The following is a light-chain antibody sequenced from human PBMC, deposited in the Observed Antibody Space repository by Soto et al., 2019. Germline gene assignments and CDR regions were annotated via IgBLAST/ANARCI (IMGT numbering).Light chain of an antibody. Sequence: QSALTQPPSASGSPGQSVTISCTGTKNDIGVYDFVSWYQHHPGKAPKLMIYEVSNRPSGVSNRFSGSKSGNAASLTISGLQAEDEADYYCSSYTSSSTKVFGTGTKLTVL. CDR3: SSYTSSSTKV. J-gene: IGLJ1*01. CDR2: EVS. CDR1: KNDIGVYDF. V-gene: IGLV2-14*01.